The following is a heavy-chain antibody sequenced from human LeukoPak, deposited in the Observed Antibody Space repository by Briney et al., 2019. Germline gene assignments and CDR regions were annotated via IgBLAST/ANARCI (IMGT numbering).Heavy chain of an antibody. CDR1: GFTFSSYG. D-gene: IGHD5-24*01. Sequence: PGGSLRLSCAASGFTFSSYGMHWVRQAPGKGLEWVSAISGSGDFTYYADSVKGRFTISRDSSKNTLYLQMNSLRAEDTAVYYCAKVVGRGTGYTYFDYWGQGIPVTVSS. J-gene: IGHJ4*02. CDR2: ISGSGDFT. CDR3: AKVVGRGTGYTYFDY. V-gene: IGHV3-23*01.